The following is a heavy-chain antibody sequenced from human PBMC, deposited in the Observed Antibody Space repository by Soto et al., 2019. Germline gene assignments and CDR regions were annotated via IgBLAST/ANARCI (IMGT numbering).Heavy chain of an antibody. V-gene: IGHV3-15*01. J-gene: IGHJ6*03. CDR1: GFTFSNAW. CDR3: TTDGGILGYCTNGVCYTSEEVPSGRFGELYYYMDV. CDR2: IKSKTDGGTT. Sequence: GGSLRLSCAASGFTFSNAWMSWVRQAPGKGLEWVGRIKSKTDGGTTDYAAPVKGRFTISRDDSKNTLYLQMNSLKTEDKAVYYCTTDGGILGYCTNGVCYTSEEVPSGRFGELYYYMDVWGKGTTVTVSS. D-gene: IGHD2-8*01.